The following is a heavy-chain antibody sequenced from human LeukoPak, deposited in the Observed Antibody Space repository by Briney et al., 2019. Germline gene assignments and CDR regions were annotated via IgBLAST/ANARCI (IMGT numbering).Heavy chain of an antibody. V-gene: IGHV3-23*01. J-gene: IGHJ5*02. CDR1: GFTFSSYA. CDR3: AKDPYSSSYQLNGSAP. Sequence: PGGSLRLSCAASGFTFSSYAMSWVRQTPGKGLEWVSAISGSGGSTYYADSVKGRFTISRDNSKNTLYLQMNSLRAEDTAVYYCAKDPYSSSYQLNGSAPWGQGTLVTASS. D-gene: IGHD6-13*01. CDR2: ISGSGGST.